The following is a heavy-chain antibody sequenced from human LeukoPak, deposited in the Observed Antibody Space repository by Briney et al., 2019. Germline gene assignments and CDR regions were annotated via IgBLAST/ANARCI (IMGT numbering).Heavy chain of an antibody. V-gene: IGHV3-30*02. CDR2: IRYDGSNE. CDR1: GFSFSSYA. CDR3: AKESGDHFEAFDI. D-gene: IGHD1-26*01. J-gene: IGHJ3*02. Sequence: GGSLRLSCAAPGFSFSSYAMSWVRQAPGKGLEWVAFIRYDGSNEHYADSVKGRFSISRDNSKNTVYLQMNSLRAEDTAVYYCAKESGDHFEAFDIWGQGTMVTVSS.